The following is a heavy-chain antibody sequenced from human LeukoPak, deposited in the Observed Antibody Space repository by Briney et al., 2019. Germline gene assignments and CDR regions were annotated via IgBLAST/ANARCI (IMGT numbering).Heavy chain of an antibody. D-gene: IGHD3/OR15-3a*01. Sequence: GGSLRLSCAASGFTFSSYWMTWVREAPGEGLGWVASIKQDGSDKYYVDSVKGRFTISRDNAKNSVYLKMNSLRVEDTAVFYCARDSGTGWNYWGQGTLVTVSS. J-gene: IGHJ4*02. CDR1: GFTFSSYW. CDR2: IKQDGSDK. V-gene: IGHV3-7*01. CDR3: ARDSGTGWNY.